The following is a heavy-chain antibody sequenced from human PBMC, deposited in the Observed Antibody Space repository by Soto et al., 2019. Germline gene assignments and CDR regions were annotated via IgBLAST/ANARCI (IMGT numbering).Heavy chain of an antibody. V-gene: IGHV3-64D*06. CDR1: GFAFSDYA. CDR3: VKDHPSLEV. Sequence: GGSLRLSCSASGFAFSDYAMHWVRQSPGKGLEHFSLINRDGTFTFYADSVKGRFTIARDNSKNTLYLQMNSLGGDGTAVYYCVKDHPSLEVWGQGTTVTVSS. CDR2: INRDGTFT. D-gene: IGHD3-10*01. J-gene: IGHJ6*02.